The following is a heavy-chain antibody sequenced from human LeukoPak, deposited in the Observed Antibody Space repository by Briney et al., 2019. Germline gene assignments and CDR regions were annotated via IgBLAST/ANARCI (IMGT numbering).Heavy chain of an antibody. CDR2: VSHSGVT. Sequence: SETLSLTCVVSGYSITRGYHWAWIRQPPGKGLEWIGSVSHSGVTYYNPSLKSRVTLSVDTSKNQFSLGLVSVIAADTAVYYCARHVRASGGSRGVFYFEFWGQGTLVPVSS. D-gene: IGHD6-13*01. CDR1: GYSITRGYH. V-gene: IGHV4-38-2*01. J-gene: IGHJ4*02. CDR3: ARHVRASGGSRGVFYFEF.